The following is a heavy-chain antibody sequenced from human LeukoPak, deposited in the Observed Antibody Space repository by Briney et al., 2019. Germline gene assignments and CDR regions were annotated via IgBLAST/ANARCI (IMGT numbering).Heavy chain of an antibody. D-gene: IGHD2-2*01. Sequence: SETLSLTCTVSGYSISSGYYWGWIRPPPGKGLEWIGSIYHSGSTYYNPSLKSRVTISVDTSKNQFSLKLSPVTAADTAVYYCARAGVPAAMIGYYYYMDVWGKGTTVTVSS. CDR1: GYSISSGYY. CDR2: IYHSGST. CDR3: ARAGVPAAMIGYYYYMDV. V-gene: IGHV4-38-2*02. J-gene: IGHJ6*03.